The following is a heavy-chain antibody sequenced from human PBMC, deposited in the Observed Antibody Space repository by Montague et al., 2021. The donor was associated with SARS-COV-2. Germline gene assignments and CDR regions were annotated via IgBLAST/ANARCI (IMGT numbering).Heavy chain of an antibody. D-gene: IGHD3-3*01. CDR2: IYTSGST. Sequence: SETLSLTRTVSGGSISSYYWSWIRQPAGKGLEWIGRIYTSGSTNYNPSLKSRVTMSVDTSKNQFSLKLSSVTAADTAVYYCARVGGITIFGVAQQYYYYMDVWGKGTTVTVSS. CDR1: GGSISSYY. V-gene: IGHV4-4*07. CDR3: ARVGGITIFGVAQQYYYYMDV. J-gene: IGHJ6*03.